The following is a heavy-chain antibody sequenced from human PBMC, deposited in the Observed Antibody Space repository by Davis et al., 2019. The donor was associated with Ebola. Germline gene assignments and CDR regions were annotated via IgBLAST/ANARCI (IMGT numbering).Heavy chain of an antibody. CDR1: GYTFTGYY. CDR3: ARDKPALYCSSTSCPYYYGMDV. CDR2: INPNSGGT. J-gene: IGHJ6*02. Sequence: ASVKVSCKASGYTFTGYYMHWVRQAPGQGLEWMGWINPNSGGTNYAQKFQGWVTMTRDTSISTAYMELSRLRSDDTAVYYCARDKPALYCSSTSCPYYYGMDVWGQGTTVTVSS. V-gene: IGHV1-2*04. D-gene: IGHD2-2*01.